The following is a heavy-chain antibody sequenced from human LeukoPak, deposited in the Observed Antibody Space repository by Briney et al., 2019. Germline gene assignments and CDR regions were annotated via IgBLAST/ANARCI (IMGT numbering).Heavy chain of an antibody. CDR3: ARDRAEAGPKGGRYFDL. V-gene: IGHV3-23*01. J-gene: IGHJ2*01. Sequence: GGSLRLSCAASGFIFDSYAMSWVRQAPGKGLEWVSGISGSAASTYYADSVKGRFTISRDNSKNTLYLQMSSLRAENTAVYYCARDRAEAGPKGGRYFDLWGRGTLVTVSS. CDR2: ISGSAAST. D-gene: IGHD6-19*01. CDR1: GFIFDSYA.